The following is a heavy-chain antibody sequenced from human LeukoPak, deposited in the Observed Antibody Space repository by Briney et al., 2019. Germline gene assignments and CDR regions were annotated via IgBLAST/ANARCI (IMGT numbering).Heavy chain of an antibody. J-gene: IGHJ5*02. V-gene: IGHV4-34*01. CDR3: ARGLRPLWFGADNCFDP. CDR2: INHSGST. Sequence: SETLSLTCAVYGGSFSGYYWGWIRQPPGKGLEWIGEINHSGSTNYNPSLKSRVTISVDTSKNQFSLKLSSVTAADTAVYYCARGLRPLWFGADNCFDPWGQGTLVTVSS. D-gene: IGHD3-10*01. CDR1: GGSFSGYY.